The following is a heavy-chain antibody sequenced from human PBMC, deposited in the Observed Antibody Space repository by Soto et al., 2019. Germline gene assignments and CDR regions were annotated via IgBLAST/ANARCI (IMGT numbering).Heavy chain of an antibody. D-gene: IGHD2-15*01. CDR2: ISPNNGDT. J-gene: IGHJ6*02. Sequence: QVQLVQSGTEVKKPGASVKVSCKVSGYTFTSYGISWVRQVPGQGLEWMGWISPNNGDTNYAQKLQGRVTMTTDTSTSTASMELRSLRSDDTAVYLCARGGYTHGMDVWGQGTTVTVSS. V-gene: IGHV1-18*04. CDR3: ARGGYTHGMDV. CDR1: GYTFTSYG.